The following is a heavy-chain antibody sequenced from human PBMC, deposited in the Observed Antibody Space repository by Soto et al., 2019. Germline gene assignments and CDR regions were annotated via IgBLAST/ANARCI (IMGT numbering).Heavy chain of an antibody. V-gene: IGHV1-69*06. J-gene: IGHJ5*02. Sequence: SVKVSCKDSGGTFSTYTFSLVLQSPLQGLEWMGRIMPIFGTPYYAQKFQGRVTITADKSTSTVYMELSSLGSDDTAVYFCARGLECRGYCLDKPTWFGPWGQGTLVTVSS. CDR1: GGTFSTYT. CDR2: IMPIFGTP. D-gene: IGHD2-15*01. CDR3: ARGLECRGYCLDKPTWFGP.